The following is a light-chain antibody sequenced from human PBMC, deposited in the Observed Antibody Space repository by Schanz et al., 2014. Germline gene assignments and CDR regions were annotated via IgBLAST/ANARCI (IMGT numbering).Light chain of an antibody. CDR3: CSYADSSTWV. V-gene: IGLV2-23*01. J-gene: IGLJ3*02. CDR1: SSDLGSYNL. CDR2: EGT. Sequence: QSVLTQPASVSGSPGQSITISCTGTSSDLGSYNLVSWYQQHPGKAPKLMIYEGTKRPSGVSNRFSGSRSGSTASLTISGLQAEDEADYCCSYADSSTWVFGGGTKLTVL.